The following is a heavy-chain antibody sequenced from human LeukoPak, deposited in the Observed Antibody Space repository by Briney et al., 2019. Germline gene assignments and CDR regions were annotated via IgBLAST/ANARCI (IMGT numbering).Heavy chain of an antibody. V-gene: IGHV1-18*01. D-gene: IGHD3-10*01. Sequence: ASVKVSCKASRYTFAGYGISSVRQAPGQGLEWILCISAYSGNTNYAHNLQGRITVTTETSTSTAYIYLRILRAENTALCYCARVGAAHGDFAYWGQGTQLTVSS. CDR1: RYTFAGYG. CDR2: ISAYSGNT. J-gene: IGHJ4*02. CDR3: ARVGAAHGDFAY.